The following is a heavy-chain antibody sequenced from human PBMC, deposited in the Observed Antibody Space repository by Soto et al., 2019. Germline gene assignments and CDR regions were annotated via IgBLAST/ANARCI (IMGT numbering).Heavy chain of an antibody. Sequence: ASVKVSCKASGYTFTSYGISWVRQAPGQGLEWMGWISAYNGNTNYAQKLQGRVTMTTDTSTSTAYMELRSLRSDDTAVYYCASNTHGSGSYQYYYYYYMDVWGKGTTVTVSS. D-gene: IGHD3-10*01. V-gene: IGHV1-18*01. CDR2: ISAYNGNT. CDR3: ASNTHGSGSYQYYYYYYMDV. J-gene: IGHJ6*03. CDR1: GYTFTSYG.